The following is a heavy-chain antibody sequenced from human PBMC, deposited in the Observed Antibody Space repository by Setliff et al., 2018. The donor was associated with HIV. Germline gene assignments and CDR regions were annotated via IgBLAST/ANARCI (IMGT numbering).Heavy chain of an antibody. CDR1: GESFSAYS. Sequence: KPSETLSLTCAVYGESFSAYSWTWIRQPPGEGLEWIGEINHSGSTTYNPSLRGRVTVSVDTSKNQFSLKLKSVTAADTAFYYCARAFLAYRAVDFWGQGTLVTVSS. CDR3: ARAFLAYRAVDF. V-gene: IGHV4-34*01. D-gene: IGHD4-4*01. J-gene: IGHJ4*02. CDR2: INHSGST.